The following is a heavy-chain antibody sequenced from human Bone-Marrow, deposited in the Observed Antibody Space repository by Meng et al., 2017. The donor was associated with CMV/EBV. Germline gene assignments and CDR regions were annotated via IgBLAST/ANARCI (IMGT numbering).Heavy chain of an antibody. V-gene: IGHV1-2*02. CDR3: ARERYLVPAASPDYYYYGMDV. D-gene: IGHD2-2*01. J-gene: IGHJ6*02. Sequence: ASVKVSCKASGYTFIGYYMHWMRQAPGQGLEWMGWINPETGDANYAQKFQGRVTMTRDTFITTAYMEVSRLRSDDTAVYYCARERYLVPAASPDYYYYGMDVWAQGTTVTVSS. CDR2: INPETGDA. CDR1: GYTFIGYY.